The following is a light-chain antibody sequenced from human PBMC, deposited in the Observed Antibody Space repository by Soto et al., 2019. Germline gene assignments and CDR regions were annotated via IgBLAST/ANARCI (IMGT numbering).Light chain of an antibody. CDR1: SSDIGAYNS. V-gene: IGLV2-14*01. CDR3: NSRGGSRPYDV. J-gene: IGLJ1*01. CDR2: EVS. Sequence: QSALTQPASVSGSPGQSITISCTGTSSDIGAYNSVSWYQQYPGRAPKLMIYEVSNRTSGVSARFSASKSGNTASLTISGLQAEDEADYYCNSRGGSRPYDVFGTGTKLTVL.